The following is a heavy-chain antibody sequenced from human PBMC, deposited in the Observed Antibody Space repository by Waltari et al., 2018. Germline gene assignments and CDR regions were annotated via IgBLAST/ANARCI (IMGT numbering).Heavy chain of an antibody. V-gene: IGHV1-2*02. CDR2: INPNSGDT. J-gene: IGHJ6*02. CDR3: ARVNYDSSGYYYEGVYYYYYYGMDV. CDR1: GYTFTGYY. Sequence: QVQLVQSGAEVKKPGASVKVSCKASGYTFTGYYMHWVRQAPGQGLEWMGWINPNSGDTNYAQKFQGRVTMTRDTSISTAYMELSRLRSDDTAVYYCARVNYDSSGYYYEGVYYYYYYGMDVWGQGTTVTVSS. D-gene: IGHD3-22*01.